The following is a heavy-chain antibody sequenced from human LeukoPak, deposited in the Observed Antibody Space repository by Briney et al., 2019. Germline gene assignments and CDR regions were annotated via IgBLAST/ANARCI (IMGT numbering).Heavy chain of an antibody. CDR1: GFSFSNSG. D-gene: IGHD5-24*01. CDR2: IWFGEGSQ. CDR3: AKGMAKLFYY. Sequence: GGSLRLSCTASGFSFSNSGMHWVRQAPGKGLEWVAGIWFGEGSQYYADSVKGRFIITRDNSKNTVFLQMNSLRAEDTAVYYCAKGMAKLFYYWGQGTLVTVSS. J-gene: IGHJ4*02. V-gene: IGHV3-30*02.